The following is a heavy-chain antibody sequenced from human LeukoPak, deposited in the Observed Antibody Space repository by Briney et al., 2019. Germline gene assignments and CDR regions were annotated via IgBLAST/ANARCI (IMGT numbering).Heavy chain of an antibody. V-gene: IGHV3-21*01. CDR1: GFTFSSYT. CDR3: ARALTTLTYEGY. Sequence: GESLRLSCAASGFTFSSYTMHWIRQAPGKGLEWVSSISGSNSYIFYADSVKGRFTVSRDNAKDSLYLQMNSLRAEDTAVYYCARALTTLTYEGYWGQGTLVTVSS. J-gene: IGHJ4*02. D-gene: IGHD1-1*01. CDR2: ISGSNSYI.